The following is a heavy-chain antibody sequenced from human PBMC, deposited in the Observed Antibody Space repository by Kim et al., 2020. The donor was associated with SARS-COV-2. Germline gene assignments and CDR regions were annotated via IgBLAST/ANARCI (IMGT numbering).Heavy chain of an antibody. Sequence: SETLSLTCAVSGGSISSSNWWSWVRQPPGKGLEWIGEIYHSGSTNYNPSLKSRVTISVDKSKNQFSLKLSSVTAADTAVYYCAREEAVRGVNPPVYYYYGMDVWGQGTTVTVSS. J-gene: IGHJ6*02. CDR3: AREEAVRGVNPPVYYYYGMDV. CDR1: GGSISSSNW. CDR2: IYHSGST. V-gene: IGHV4-4*02. D-gene: IGHD3-10*01.